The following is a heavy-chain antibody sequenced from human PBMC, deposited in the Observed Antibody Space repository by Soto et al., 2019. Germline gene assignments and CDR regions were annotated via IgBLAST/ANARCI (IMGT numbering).Heavy chain of an antibody. D-gene: IGHD2-2*01. V-gene: IGHV4-34*01. J-gene: IGHJ6*02. CDR3: ARLNTGYVVVPAAIHGMDV. CDR1: GGSFSGYY. CDR2: IHHSGST. Sequence: KPSETLSLTCAVYGGSFSGYYWSWIRQPPGKGLEWIGDIHHSGSTNSNPSLKSRVTISVDTSKNQFSLKLSAGTAADTAVYYCARLNTGYVVVPAAIHGMDVWGQGTTVT.